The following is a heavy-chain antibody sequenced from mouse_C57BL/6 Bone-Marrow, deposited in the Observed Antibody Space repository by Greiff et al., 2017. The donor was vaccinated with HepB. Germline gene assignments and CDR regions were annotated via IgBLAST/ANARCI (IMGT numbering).Heavy chain of an antibody. J-gene: IGHJ3*01. CDR1: GYTFTSYW. Sequence: VQLQQPGAELVKPGASVKMSCKASGYTFTSYWITWVKQRPGQGLEWIGDIYPGSGSTNYNEKFKSKATLTVDTSSSTAYMQLSSLTSEDSAVYYGARSPNYDGSSYPWGQGTLVTVSA. CDR2: IYPGSGST. CDR3: ARSPNYDGSSYP. D-gene: IGHD1-1*01. V-gene: IGHV1-55*01.